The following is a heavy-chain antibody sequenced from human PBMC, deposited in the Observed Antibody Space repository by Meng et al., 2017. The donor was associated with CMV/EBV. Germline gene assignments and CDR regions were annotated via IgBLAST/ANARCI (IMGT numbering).Heavy chain of an antibody. D-gene: IGHD2-8*01. CDR3: ARDFGPYCTNGVCYTRFDY. V-gene: IGHV3-23*01. CDR2: ISGSGGNT. Sequence: GESLKISCAASGFTFSSYDMSWVRQAPGKGLEWVSAISGSGGNTNYADSVKGRFTISRDNSKNTLYLQMNSLRAEDTAVYYCARDFGPYCTNGVCYTRFDYWGQGTLVTVSS. J-gene: IGHJ4*02. CDR1: GFTFSSYD.